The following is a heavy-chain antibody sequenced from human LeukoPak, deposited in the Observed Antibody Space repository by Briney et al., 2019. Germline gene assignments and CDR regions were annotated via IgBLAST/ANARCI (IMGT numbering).Heavy chain of an antibody. Sequence: GGSLRLSCAASGFTFNSYHMNWVRQAPGKGLEWVSYISSSSSTIYYADSVRGRFTISRDNAKNSLYLQMNSLRAEDTAVYYCASNYFDSSAYYRRAFDIWGQGTMVTVSS. CDR3: ASNYFDSSAYYRRAFDI. V-gene: IGHV3-48*04. CDR1: GFTFNSYH. J-gene: IGHJ3*02. D-gene: IGHD3-22*01. CDR2: ISSSSSTI.